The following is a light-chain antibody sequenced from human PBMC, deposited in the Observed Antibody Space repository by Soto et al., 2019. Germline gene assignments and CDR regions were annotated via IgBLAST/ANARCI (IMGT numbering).Light chain of an antibody. CDR2: EVN. CDR1: SSDVGGYNY. V-gene: IGLV2-14*01. J-gene: IGLJ1*01. CDR3: ISYTRSSTLGV. Sequence: QSALTQPASVSGSPGQSITISCTGTSSDVGGYNYVSWYQQHPAKAPKLIIYEVNNRPSGISNRFSGSKSGNTASLTISGLQAEDEADYYCISYTRSSTLGVFGAGTKVTVL.